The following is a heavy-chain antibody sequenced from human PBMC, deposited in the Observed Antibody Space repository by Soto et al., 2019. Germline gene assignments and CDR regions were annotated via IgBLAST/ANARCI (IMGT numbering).Heavy chain of an antibody. J-gene: IGHJ4*02. CDR3: ARDKGYSYGGGVDY. Sequence: QVQLVESGGGVVQPGRSLRLSCAASGFTFSSYGMHWVRQAPGKGLEWVAVIWYDGSNKYYADSVKGRFTISRDNSKNTLYLQMNSLRAEDTAVYYCARDKGYSYGGGVDYWGQGTLVTVSS. V-gene: IGHV3-33*01. CDR1: GFTFSSYG. D-gene: IGHD5-18*01. CDR2: IWYDGSNK.